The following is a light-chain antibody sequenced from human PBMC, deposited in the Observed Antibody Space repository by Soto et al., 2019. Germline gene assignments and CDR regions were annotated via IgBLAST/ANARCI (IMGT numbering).Light chain of an antibody. CDR3: QQRSNCPLT. Sequence: EIVLTQSPATLSLSPGERATLSCRASQSVSSYLAWYQQKPGQAPRLLIYDASNRATGIQARFSGSGSGTDFTLTISSLEPEDFAVYYCQQRSNCPLTFGGGTKVEIK. V-gene: IGKV3-11*01. CDR1: QSVSSY. CDR2: DAS. J-gene: IGKJ4*01.